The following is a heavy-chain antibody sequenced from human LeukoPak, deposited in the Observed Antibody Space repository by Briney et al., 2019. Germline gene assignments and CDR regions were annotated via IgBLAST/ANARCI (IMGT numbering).Heavy chain of an antibody. Sequence: SETLSLTCTVSGGSISSFYWSWIRQPPGKGLEWIGRIYTSGSTNYNPSLKSRVTISVDTSKNQFSLKLSSVTAADTAVYYCAREGSSSWSDYFDYWGQGTLVTVSS. J-gene: IGHJ4*02. V-gene: IGHV4-4*07. CDR3: AREGSSSWSDYFDY. CDR1: GGSISSFY. D-gene: IGHD6-13*01. CDR2: IYTSGST.